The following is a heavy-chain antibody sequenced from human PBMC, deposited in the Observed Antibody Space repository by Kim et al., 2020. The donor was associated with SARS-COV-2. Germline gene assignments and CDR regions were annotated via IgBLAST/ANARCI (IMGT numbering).Heavy chain of an antibody. D-gene: IGHD3-10*01. CDR1: GFTFDDYA. V-gene: IGHV3-9*01. Sequence: GGSLRLSCAASGFTFDDYAMHWVRQAPGKGLEWVSGISWNSGSIGYADSVKGRFTISRDNAKNSLYLQMNSLRAEDTALYYCAKLCGSGSIIGPGDYYYGMDVWGQGTTVTVSS. CDR3: AKLCGSGSIIGPGDYYYGMDV. J-gene: IGHJ6*02. CDR2: ISWNSGSI.